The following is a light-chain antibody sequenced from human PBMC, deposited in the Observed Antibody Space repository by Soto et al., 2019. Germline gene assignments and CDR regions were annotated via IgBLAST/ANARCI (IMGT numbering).Light chain of an antibody. CDR1: SSDVGGYHS. J-gene: IGLJ2*01. V-gene: IGLV2-8*01. CDR3: SSYAGSTNLV. CDR2: EVN. Sequence: QSALTQPPSASGSPGQSVTISCTGPSSDVGGYHSVSWYQQHPGRAPKLMIFEVNKRPSGVPDRFSGSKSGNTASLTVSGLQAEDEADYYCSSYAGSTNLVFGGGTKLTVL.